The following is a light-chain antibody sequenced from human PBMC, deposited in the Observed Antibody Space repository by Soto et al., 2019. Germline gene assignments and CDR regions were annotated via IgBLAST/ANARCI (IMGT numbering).Light chain of an antibody. CDR3: GAWDNSLTGGV. V-gene: IGLV1-51*02. CDR2: ENY. Sequence: QSALTQPPSVSAAPGQTVTISCSGSSSNIGNNYVSWYQQLPGAAPKLLIYENYERPSGIPDRFSGSKSGTSATLDITGLQTGDEADYYCGAWDNSLTGGVFGGGTKLTVL. CDR1: SSNIGNNY. J-gene: IGLJ2*01.